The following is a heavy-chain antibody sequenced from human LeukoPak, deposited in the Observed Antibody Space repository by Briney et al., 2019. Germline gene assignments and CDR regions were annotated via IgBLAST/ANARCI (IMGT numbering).Heavy chain of an antibody. CDR2: IYYSGST. V-gene: IGHV4-28*01. J-gene: IGHJ4*02. CDR3: ARTAVDTTTNFDS. CDR1: GYSIRSSNW. D-gene: IGHD5-18*01. Sequence: PSDTLSLTCAVSGYSIRSSNWWGWIRPPPGKGLEWIGYIYYSGSTYYNPSLKSRVTMSVDTSKNQFSLKLSSVTAVDTAVYYCARTAVDTTTNFDSWGQGTLVTVSS.